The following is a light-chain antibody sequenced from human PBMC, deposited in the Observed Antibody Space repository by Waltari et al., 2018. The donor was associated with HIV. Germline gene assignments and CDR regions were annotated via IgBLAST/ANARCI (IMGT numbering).Light chain of an antibody. V-gene: IGKV4-1*01. J-gene: IGKJ1*01. CDR2: WAS. Sequence: DIVMTLSPVSLVVSLGGRVNINCNGSQSVLYSSSSKHYLAWYQQKPGQSPKLLIYWASTRKSGVPDRFSGGGSGTDFTRTISSLQADDVAIYYCHQYFSAPWTFGQGTKLEI. CDR1: QSVLYSSSSKHY. CDR3: HQYFSAPWT.